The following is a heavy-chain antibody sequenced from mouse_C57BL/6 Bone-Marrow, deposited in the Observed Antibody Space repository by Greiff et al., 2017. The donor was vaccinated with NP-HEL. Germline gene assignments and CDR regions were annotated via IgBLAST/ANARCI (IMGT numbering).Heavy chain of an antibody. J-gene: IGHJ4*01. D-gene: IGHD2-1*01. CDR1: GFTFSSYA. V-gene: IGHV5-4*01. CDR3: ARVVYNDAMDY. Sequence: EVQLMESGGGLVKPGGSLKLSCAASGFTFSSYAMSWVRQTPEQGLEWVATISDGGSYTYYPDNVKGRFTITIDNAKTNLYLQMRHLKSEDTAMYYCARVVYNDAMDYWGQGTSVTVSA. CDR2: ISDGGSYT.